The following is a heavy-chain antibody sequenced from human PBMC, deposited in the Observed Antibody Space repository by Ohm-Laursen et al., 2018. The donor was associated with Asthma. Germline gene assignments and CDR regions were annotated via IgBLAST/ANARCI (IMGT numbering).Heavy chain of an antibody. V-gene: IGHV4-31*03. CDR2: IYYSGST. CDR3: ASSWIQLWSPKPDYYGMDV. Sequence: TLSLTCTVSGGSISSGGYYWSWIRQHPGKGLEWIGYIYYSGSTYYNPSLKSRVTISVDTSKNQFSLKLSSVTAADTAVYYCASSWIQLWSPKPDYYGMDVWGQGTTVTVSS. CDR1: GGSISSGGYY. J-gene: IGHJ6*02. D-gene: IGHD5-18*01.